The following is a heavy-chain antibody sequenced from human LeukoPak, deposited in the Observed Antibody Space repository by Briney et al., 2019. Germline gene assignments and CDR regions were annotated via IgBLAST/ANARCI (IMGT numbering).Heavy chain of an antibody. V-gene: IGHV3-11*01. CDR1: GFTFSDYY. CDR3: AGLVVVAATGGYYMDV. D-gene: IGHD2-15*01. Sequence: GGSLRLSCAASGFTFSDYYMSWIRQAPGKGLEWVSYISSSGSTIYYADSVKGRFTISRDNAKNSLYLQMNSLRAEDTAVYYCAGLVVVAATGGYYMDVWGKGTTVTVSS. J-gene: IGHJ6*03. CDR2: ISSSGSTI.